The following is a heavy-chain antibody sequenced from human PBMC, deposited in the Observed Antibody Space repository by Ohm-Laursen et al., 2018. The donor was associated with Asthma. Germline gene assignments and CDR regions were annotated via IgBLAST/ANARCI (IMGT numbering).Heavy chain of an antibody. CDR1: GLAFSTYF. CDR2: ISGSGADT. CDR3: AKDGRVVVTPVDY. Sequence: SLRLSCAASGLAFSTYFMSWVRQAPGKGLEWVSAISGSGADTYYADSVKGRFTISRDNSKKTLYLQMNSLRAEDTAVYYCAKDGRVVVTPVDYWGQGTLVTVST. J-gene: IGHJ4*02. V-gene: IGHV3-23*01. D-gene: IGHD4-23*01.